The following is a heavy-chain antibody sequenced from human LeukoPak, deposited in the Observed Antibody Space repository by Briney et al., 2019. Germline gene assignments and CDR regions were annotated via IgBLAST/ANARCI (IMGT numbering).Heavy chain of an antibody. CDR3: AREGPMFDSGSYSKSLGY. D-gene: IGHD3-10*01. CDR2: INHSGTT. J-gene: IGHJ4*02. V-gene: IGHV4-34*01. Sequence: SETLSLTCAVYGGSFSGYYWGWIRQPPGKGLEWIASINHSGTTYCNPSLASRVSISEDTSKNQFSLRLTSVTVADTAVYYCAREGPMFDSGSYSKSLGYWGQGTLVTVSS. CDR1: GGSFSGYY.